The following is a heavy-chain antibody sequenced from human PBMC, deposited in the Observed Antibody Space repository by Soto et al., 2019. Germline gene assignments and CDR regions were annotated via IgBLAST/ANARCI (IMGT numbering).Heavy chain of an antibody. Sequence: GGSLRLSCAASGFTVSSNYMSWVRQAPGKGLEWVSVIYSGGSTYYADSVKGRFTISRRNSKNTLYLQMNSLRAEDTAVYYCTSMNDRDAFDIWGQGTMVTVSS. CDR1: GFTVSSNY. J-gene: IGHJ3*02. D-gene: IGHD1-1*01. V-gene: IGHV3-53*04. CDR3: TSMNDRDAFDI. CDR2: IYSGGST.